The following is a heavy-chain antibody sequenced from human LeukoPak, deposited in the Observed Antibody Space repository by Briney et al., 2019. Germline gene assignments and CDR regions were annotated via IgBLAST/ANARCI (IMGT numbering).Heavy chain of an antibody. CDR3: ARDHRRGGTIDY. CDR2: ISSTSTTM. D-gene: IGHD1-1*01. Sequence: GGSLRLSCAASGFTFSSYSMNWVRQAPGKGLEWVSYISSTSTTMYYADSVKGRFTISRDNAKNSLFLQMNSLRAEDTAMYYCARDHRRGGTIDYWGQGTLVTVSS. CDR1: GFTFSSYS. V-gene: IGHV3-48*01. J-gene: IGHJ4*02.